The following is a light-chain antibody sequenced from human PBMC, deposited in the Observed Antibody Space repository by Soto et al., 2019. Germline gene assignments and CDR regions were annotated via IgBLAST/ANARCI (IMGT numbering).Light chain of an antibody. CDR1: QGIGDT. V-gene: IGKV3-20*01. CDR2: GPS. J-gene: IGKJ2*01. CDR3: QQYGNFPYT. Sequence: EVVMTQSPATLSVSPGEGVTLSCRASQGIGDTLAWYQHKPGQAPRLLIHGPSRRASGIPDRFSGSGSGTDFTLTISRLEPEDFAVYYCQQYGNFPYTFGPGTKVDIK.